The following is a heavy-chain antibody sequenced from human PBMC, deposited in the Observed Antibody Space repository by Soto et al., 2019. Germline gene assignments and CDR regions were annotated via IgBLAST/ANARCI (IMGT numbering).Heavy chain of an antibody. CDR3: ATYDFWSGYYGDAFDI. V-gene: IGHV3-7*01. CDR2: IKQDGSEK. J-gene: IGHJ3*02. Sequence: QLGGSLRLSCAASGYTFSSYWMSWVRQAPGKGLEWVANIKQDGSEKYYVDSVKGRFTISRDNAKNSLYLQMNSLRAEDTAVYYCATYDFWSGYYGDAFDIWGQGTMVTVSS. D-gene: IGHD3-3*01. CDR1: GYTFSSYW.